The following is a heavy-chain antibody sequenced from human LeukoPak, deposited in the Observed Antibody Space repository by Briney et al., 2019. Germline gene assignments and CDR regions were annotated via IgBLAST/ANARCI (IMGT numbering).Heavy chain of an antibody. CDR1: GFTVSSNY. Sequence: GGSLRLSCAASGFTVSSNYMSWVRQAPGKGLEWVPVIYSGGSTYYADSVKGRFTISRDNSKNTLYLQMNSLRAEDTAVYYCAREVPYYYDSSGYYDGWGQGTLVTVSS. CDR2: IYSGGST. J-gene: IGHJ4*02. CDR3: AREVPYYYDSSGYYDG. V-gene: IGHV3-53*01. D-gene: IGHD3-22*01.